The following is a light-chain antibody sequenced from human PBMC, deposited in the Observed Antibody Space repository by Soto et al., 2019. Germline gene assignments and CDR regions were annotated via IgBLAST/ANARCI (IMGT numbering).Light chain of an antibody. Sequence: EIVLTQSPCTLSLSPGERATLSCRASQSVISSYLAWYQQKPGQAPRLLMYGGSGWATGIPDRFSGSGSGTDFTLTISRLEPEDFAVYYCQLYGSYTYTFGQGTKLEIK. CDR3: QLYGSYTYT. CDR1: QSVISSY. CDR2: GGS. V-gene: IGKV3-20*01. J-gene: IGKJ2*01.